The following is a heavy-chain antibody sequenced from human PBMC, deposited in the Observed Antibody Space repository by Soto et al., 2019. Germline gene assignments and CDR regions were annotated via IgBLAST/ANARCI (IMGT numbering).Heavy chain of an antibody. V-gene: IGHV4-34*01. CDR3: ASGIMSSGWSRRDY. CDR2: INHSGST. D-gene: IGHD6-19*01. J-gene: IGHJ4*02. Sequence: SETLSLTCAVYGGSFSGYYWSWIRQPPGKGLEWIGEINHSGSTNYNPSLKSRVTISVDTSKNQFSLKLSSVTAADTAVYYCASGIMSSGWSRRDYWGQGTLVTVSS. CDR1: GGSFSGYY.